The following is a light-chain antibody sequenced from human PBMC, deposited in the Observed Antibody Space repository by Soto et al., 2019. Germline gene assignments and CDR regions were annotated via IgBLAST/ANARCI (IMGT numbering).Light chain of an antibody. Sequence: EIVMKQSAATLSVYPGERATLSSRASQSVSPNLAWYQQKPGQAPRLLIYAASTRATGIPARFSGSGSGTEFTLTINSLQSEDSAVYFCQHYGSSQWTFGQWTFGQGTKVDIK. J-gene: IGKJ1*01. CDR2: AAS. CDR1: QSVSPN. V-gene: IGKV3-15*01. CDR3: QHYGSSQWTFGQWT.